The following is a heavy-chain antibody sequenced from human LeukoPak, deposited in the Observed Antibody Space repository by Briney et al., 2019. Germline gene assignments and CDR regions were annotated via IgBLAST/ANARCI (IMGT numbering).Heavy chain of an antibody. CDR1: GFIFNTYA. Sequence: GGALVLPFAASGFIFNTYAMSGVRPAPGKGREGVSAISAGGATIYYADSVKGRFTVSRDNSKNTLYLHMNSLRAEDTAIYYCAKDSGGTYFYYYYYTDVWGKGTTVTVSS. D-gene: IGHD1-26*01. J-gene: IGHJ6*03. CDR2: ISAGGATI. V-gene: IGHV3-23*01. CDR3: AKDSGGTYFYYYYYTDV.